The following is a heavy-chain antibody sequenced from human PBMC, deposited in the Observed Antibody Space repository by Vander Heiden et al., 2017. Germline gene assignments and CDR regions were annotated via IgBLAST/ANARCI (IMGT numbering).Heavy chain of an antibody. CDR3: ERDRGYSGYDSDY. V-gene: IGHV3-30-3*01. J-gene: IGHJ4*02. CDR2: ISYDGSNK. D-gene: IGHD5-12*01. Sequence: QVQLVESGGGVVQPGRSLRLSCAASGFTFSSYAMHWVRQAPGKGLGWVAVISYDGSNKYYGDSVKGRFTISRDNSKNTLYLQMNSLRAEDTAVYYCERDRGYSGYDSDYWGQGTLVTVSS. CDR1: GFTFSSYA.